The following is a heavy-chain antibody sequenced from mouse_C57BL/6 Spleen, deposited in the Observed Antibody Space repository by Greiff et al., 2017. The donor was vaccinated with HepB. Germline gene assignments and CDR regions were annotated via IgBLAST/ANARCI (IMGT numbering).Heavy chain of an antibody. V-gene: IGHV1-54*01. CDR3: ARLDGSSNAMDY. D-gene: IGHD1-1*01. CDR2: INPGSGGT. Sequence: VKLMESGAELVRPGTSVKVSCKASGYAFTNYLIEWVKQRPGQGLEWIGVINPGSGGTNYNEKFKGKATLTADKSSSTAYMQLSSLTSEDSAVYFCARLDGSSNAMDYWGQGTSVTVSS. J-gene: IGHJ4*01. CDR1: GYAFTNYL.